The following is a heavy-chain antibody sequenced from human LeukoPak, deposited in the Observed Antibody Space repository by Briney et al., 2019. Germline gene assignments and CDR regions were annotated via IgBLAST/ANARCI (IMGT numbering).Heavy chain of an antibody. CDR3: ARNSFSSWFDP. D-gene: IGHD3-3*02. CDR2: IYTSGSA. Sequence: NPSETLSLTCTVSGGSISSYHWSWIRQPPGEGLEWIGYIYTSGSANYNPSLKSRVTISVDTSKNQFSLKLSSVTAADTAVYYCARNSFSSWFDPWGQGTLVTVSS. CDR1: GGSISSYH. V-gene: IGHV4-4*09. J-gene: IGHJ5*02.